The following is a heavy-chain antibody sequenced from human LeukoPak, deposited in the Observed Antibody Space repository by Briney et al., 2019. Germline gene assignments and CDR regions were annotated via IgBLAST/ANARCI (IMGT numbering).Heavy chain of an antibody. CDR2: INTSGST. J-gene: IGHJ5*02. Sequence: SETLSLTCTVSGGSISSYYWTWIWQSAGKGLEWIGRINTSGSTNYNPSLRSRVTMSVNTPKNQFSLNLTSVTAADTAVYSCAREGGDPRWLDPWGQGTLVTVSS. CDR3: AREGGDPRWLDP. CDR1: GGSISSYY. V-gene: IGHV4-4*07. D-gene: IGHD6-25*01.